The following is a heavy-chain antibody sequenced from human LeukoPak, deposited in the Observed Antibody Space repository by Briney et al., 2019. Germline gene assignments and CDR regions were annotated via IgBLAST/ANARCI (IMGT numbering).Heavy chain of an antibody. V-gene: IGHV3-21*04. CDR3: TKGLRKCSNGICQPDAFDV. J-gene: IGHJ3*01. CDR1: GFTFSSYS. D-gene: IGHD2-8*01. CDR2: ISSSSSYI. Sequence: GGSLRLSCAASGFTFSSYSMNWVRQAPGKGLEWVSSISSSSSYIYYADSVNGRFTISRDNAKNSLYLQMNSLRAEDTALYYCTKGLRKCSNGICQPDAFDVWGQGTMVTVSS.